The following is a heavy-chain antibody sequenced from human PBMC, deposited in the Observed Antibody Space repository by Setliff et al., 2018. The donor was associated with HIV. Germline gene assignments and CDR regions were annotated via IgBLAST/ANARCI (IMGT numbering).Heavy chain of an antibody. CDR2: IDPDKGDT. Sequence: ASVKVSCKISGYTFTDFWIHWVRQAPGQGLESMGWIDPDKGDTGYAHNFQGRVIMTRDTSTSTVYMELHWLTSDDTAVYYCARDPRFSGYAQAFDYWGQGSLVTVSS. CDR1: GYTFTDFW. J-gene: IGHJ4*02. CDR3: ARDPRFSGYAQAFDY. D-gene: IGHD5-12*01. V-gene: IGHV1-2*02.